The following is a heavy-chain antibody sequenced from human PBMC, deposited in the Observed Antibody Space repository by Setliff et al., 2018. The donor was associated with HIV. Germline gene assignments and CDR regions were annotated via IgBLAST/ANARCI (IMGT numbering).Heavy chain of an antibody. CDR1: GAPTSRDNYF. CDR3: ARPSFGIGGGANFDS. D-gene: IGHD3-3*01. Sequence: SETLSLTCSVTGAPTSRDNYFWGWIRQPPGKGLEWIANIHSPGTVYYNPSLRSRVTISVHTSQSRFSLELTSVTAADTAVYYCARPSFGIGGGANFDSWGQGTLVTVSS. CDR2: IHSPGTV. J-gene: IGHJ4*02. V-gene: IGHV4-39*01.